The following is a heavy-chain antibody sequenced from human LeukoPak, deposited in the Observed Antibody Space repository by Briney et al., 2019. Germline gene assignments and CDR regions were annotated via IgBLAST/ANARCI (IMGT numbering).Heavy chain of an antibody. J-gene: IGHJ5*02. CDR2: INYSGST. V-gene: IGHV4-59*01. CDR3: AREGDFWSGYTNWFDP. D-gene: IGHD3-3*01. Sequence: SENLSLTCTGSGGSISSYYWSWIRHPPGKGLEWFGYINYSGSTNYNPSLKSRVTISVDTSKNQFSLKLSSVTAADTAVYYCAREGDFWSGYTNWFDPWGQGTLVTVSS. CDR1: GGSISSYY.